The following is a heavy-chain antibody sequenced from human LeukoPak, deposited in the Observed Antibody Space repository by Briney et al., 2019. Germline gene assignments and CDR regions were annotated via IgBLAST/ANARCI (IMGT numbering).Heavy chain of an antibody. V-gene: IGHV3-7*01. D-gene: IGHD2-15*01. Sequence: GGSLRLSCAASGFTFSSYWMSWVRQAPGKGLEWVANIKQDGSEKYYVDSVKGRFIISRDNAKNSLYLQMNSLRAEDTAVYYCARAAGGLGYCSGGSCGFFDYWGQGTLVTVSS. CDR3: ARAAGGLGYCSGGSCGFFDY. CDR1: GFTFSSYW. CDR2: IKQDGSEK. J-gene: IGHJ4*02.